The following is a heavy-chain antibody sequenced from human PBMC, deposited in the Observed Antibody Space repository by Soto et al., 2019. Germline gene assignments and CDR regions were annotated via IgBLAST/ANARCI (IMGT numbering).Heavy chain of an antibody. J-gene: IGHJ4*02. Sequence: GASVKVSCKASGFTFRTSAVQWVRQARGQRLEWIGWIVVGSGDTNSAQKFQERLTITRDMSTSTAYMELSSLRSEDTAVYYCAAGYNENYFFDYWGQGTLVTVSS. V-gene: IGHV1-58*01. CDR2: IVVGSGDT. D-gene: IGHD2-2*02. CDR3: AAGYNENYFFDY. CDR1: GFTFRTSA.